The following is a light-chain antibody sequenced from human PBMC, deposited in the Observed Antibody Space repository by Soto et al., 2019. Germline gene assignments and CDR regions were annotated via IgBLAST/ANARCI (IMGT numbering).Light chain of an antibody. CDR1: QSISRS. CDR3: QHYHSYFLT. CDR2: DAS. J-gene: IGKJ3*01. V-gene: IGKV1-5*01. Sequence: DIQMTQSPSTLSSSVGYIVAITCRSSQSISRSLAWYQQKPGKAPNLLIYDASSLESGVPSRFSGSGFGTEFTLTISSLQPDHFETYYCQHYHSYFLTFGPGTKLDIK.